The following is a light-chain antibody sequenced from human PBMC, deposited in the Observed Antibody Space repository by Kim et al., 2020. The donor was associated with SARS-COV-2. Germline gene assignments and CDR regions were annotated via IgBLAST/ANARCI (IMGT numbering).Light chain of an antibody. CDR2: DVS. CDR3: CSYAGSYTFYV. Sequence: SDLSACTGTSSDVGGYNYVSWYQQHPGKAPKLMIYDVSKRPSGVPDRFSGSKSGNTASLTISGLQAEDEADYYCCSYAGSYTFYVFGTGTKVTVL. V-gene: IGLV2-11*01. J-gene: IGLJ1*01. CDR1: SSDVGGYNY.